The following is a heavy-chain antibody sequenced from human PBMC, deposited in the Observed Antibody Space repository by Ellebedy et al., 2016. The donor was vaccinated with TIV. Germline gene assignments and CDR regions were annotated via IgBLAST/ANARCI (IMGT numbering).Heavy chain of an antibody. V-gene: IGHV4-61*01. D-gene: IGHD2-21*01. J-gene: IGHJ4*02. Sequence: SETLSLTXTVSGGSVSRANYFWTWFRQAPGKGLEWIGSVSYSGSPNYNPSLKSRVTITGDSSKNQFSLRLNSVTAADTAVYYCARDGRFCDAVCYSYFDFWGRGTLVTVSS. CDR3: ARDGRFCDAVCYSYFDF. CDR2: VSYSGSP. CDR1: GGSVSRANYF.